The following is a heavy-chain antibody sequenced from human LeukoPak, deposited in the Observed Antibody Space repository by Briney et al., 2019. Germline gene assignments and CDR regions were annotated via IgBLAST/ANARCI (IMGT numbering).Heavy chain of an antibody. D-gene: IGHD3-16*01. CDR3: ARVGGGLYYYYGMDV. J-gene: IGHJ6*02. Sequence: GASVKVSCKASGGTFSSYAISWVRQAPGQRLEWMGWINAGNGNTKYSQKFQGRVTITRDTSASTAYMELSSLRSEDTAVYYCARVGGGLYYYYGMDVWGQGTTVTVSS. CDR1: GGTFSSYA. V-gene: IGHV1-3*01. CDR2: INAGNGNT.